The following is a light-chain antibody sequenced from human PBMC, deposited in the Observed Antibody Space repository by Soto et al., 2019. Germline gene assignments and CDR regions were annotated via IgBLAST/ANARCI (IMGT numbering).Light chain of an antibody. CDR2: GNS. V-gene: IGLV1-40*01. CDR1: SSNIGAGYD. J-gene: IGLJ3*02. CDR3: QSSDSSLRGQGV. Sequence: QSVLTQPPSVSGAPGQRVTISCTGSSSNIGAGYDVHWYQQLPGTAPKLLIYGNSNRPSGVPDRFSGSKSGTSASLAITGLQAEDEAADYCQSSDSSLRGQGVFGGGTKLTVL.